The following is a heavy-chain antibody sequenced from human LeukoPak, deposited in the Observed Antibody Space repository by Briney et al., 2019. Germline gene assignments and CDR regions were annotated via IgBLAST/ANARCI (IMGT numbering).Heavy chain of an antibody. CDR3: ARHLLVVVVAADRWFDP. D-gene: IGHD2-15*01. CDR2: IYYSGST. V-gene: IGHV4-39*01. J-gene: IGHJ5*02. CDR1: GGSISSSSYY. Sequence: PSETLSLTCTVSGGSISSSSYYWGWIRQPPGKGLEWLGSIYYSGSTYYNPSLKSRVTISVDTSKNQFSLKLSSVTAADTAVYYCARHLLVVVVAADRWFDPWGQGTLVTVSS.